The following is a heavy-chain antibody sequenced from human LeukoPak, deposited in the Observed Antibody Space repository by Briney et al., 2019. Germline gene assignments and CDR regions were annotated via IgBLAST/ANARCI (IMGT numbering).Heavy chain of an antibody. Sequence: ASVKVSCKASGGTFSSYAISWVRQAPGQGLEWMGRIIPILGIANYAQKFQGRVTITADKSTSTAYMELSSLRSEDTAVYYCAKEGYSSGWYGDYWGQGTLVTVSS. J-gene: IGHJ4*02. CDR3: AKEGYSSGWYGDY. V-gene: IGHV1-69*04. CDR1: GGTFSSYA. CDR2: IIPILGIA. D-gene: IGHD6-19*01.